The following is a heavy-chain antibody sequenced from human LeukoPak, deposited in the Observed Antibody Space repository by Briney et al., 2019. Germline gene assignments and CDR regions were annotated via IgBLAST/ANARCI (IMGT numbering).Heavy chain of an antibody. J-gene: IGHJ4*02. Sequence: PGGSLRLSCAASGLTFSSYSMNWVRQAPGKGLEWISYISSGGGGTYYADSVKGRFTISRDNAKNSLYLQMNSLRDEDTAVYFCARARSSGWAIDSWGQGTLVTVSS. V-gene: IGHV3-48*02. CDR2: ISSGGGGT. CDR1: GLTFSSYS. D-gene: IGHD6-19*01. CDR3: ARARSSGWAIDS.